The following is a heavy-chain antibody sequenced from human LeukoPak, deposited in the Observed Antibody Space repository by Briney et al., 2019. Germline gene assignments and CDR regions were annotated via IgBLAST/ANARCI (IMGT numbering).Heavy chain of an antibody. CDR1: GDRVSNNNAA. CDR2: TFYRSKWYY. Sequence: SQTLSLTCAISGDRVSNNNAAWNWIRQSPSRGLEWLGRTFYRSKWYYDYAVSVKSRITINSDTSKNQFSLQLTYVNPEDTAVYYCAREGRRISGGTLSLDYWGQGTLVTVSS. V-gene: IGHV6-1*01. D-gene: IGHD2-15*01. CDR3: AREGRRISGGTLSLDY. J-gene: IGHJ4*02.